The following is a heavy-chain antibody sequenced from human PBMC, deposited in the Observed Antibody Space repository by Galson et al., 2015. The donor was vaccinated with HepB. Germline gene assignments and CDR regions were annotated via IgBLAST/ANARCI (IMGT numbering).Heavy chain of an antibody. J-gene: IGHJ4*02. CDR2: ISGSGGST. Sequence: SLRLSCAASGFTFSSYAMSWVRQAPGKGLEWVSAISGSGGSTYYADSVKGRFTISRDNSKNTLYLQMNSLRAEDTAVYYCAKDQGGQWLVGSGFDYWGQGTLVTVSS. CDR1: GFTFSSYA. D-gene: IGHD6-19*01. CDR3: AKDQGGQWLVGSGFDY. V-gene: IGHV3-23*01.